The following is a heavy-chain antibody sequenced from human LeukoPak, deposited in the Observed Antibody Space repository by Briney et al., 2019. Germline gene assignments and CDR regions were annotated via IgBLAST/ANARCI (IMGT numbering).Heavy chain of an antibody. D-gene: IGHD6-13*01. CDR1: GFTFSSYG. J-gene: IGHJ4*02. CDR3: ARDWVGSSWTEEGEGFDY. Sequence: PGGSLRLSCAASGFTFSSYGMHWVRQAPGKGLEWVAVIWYDGSNKCYADSVKGRFTISRDNSKNTLYLQMNSLRAEDTAVYYCARDWVGSSWTEEGEGFDYWGQGTLVTVSS. CDR2: IWYDGSNK. V-gene: IGHV3-33*01.